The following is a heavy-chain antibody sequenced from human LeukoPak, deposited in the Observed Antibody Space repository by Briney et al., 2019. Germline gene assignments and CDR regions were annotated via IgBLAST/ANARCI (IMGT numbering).Heavy chain of an antibody. CDR1: GYTLTELS. V-gene: IGHV1-24*01. D-gene: IGHD1-1*01. CDR3: ATDLSWNDPHAFDI. J-gene: IGHJ3*02. CDR2: FDPEDGET. Sequence: PVASVKVSCKVSGYTLTELSMHWVRQAPGKGLEWMGGFDPEDGETIYAQKFQGRVTMTEDTSTDTAYMELSSLRSEDTAVYYCATDLSWNDPHAFDIWGQGTMVTVSS.